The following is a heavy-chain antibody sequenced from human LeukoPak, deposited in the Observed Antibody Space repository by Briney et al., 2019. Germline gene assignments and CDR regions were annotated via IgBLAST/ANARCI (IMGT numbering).Heavy chain of an antibody. CDR2: IKQDGSEK. CDR3: AKSRSGDY. CDR1: GFTFTNYW. V-gene: IGHV3-7*01. J-gene: IGHJ4*02. Sequence: GGSLRLSCAASGFTFTNYWMAWVRQAPGKGLEWVANIKQDGSEKYYVDSVKGRFTISRDNAENSVYLQMNSLRAEDTAVYYCAKSRSGDYWGQASLVTVSS.